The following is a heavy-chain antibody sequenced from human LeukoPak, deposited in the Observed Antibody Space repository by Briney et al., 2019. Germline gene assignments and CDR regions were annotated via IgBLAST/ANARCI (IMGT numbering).Heavy chain of an antibody. V-gene: IGHV4-34*01. CDR3: ARHVRKRGIAVAGSPGWFDP. D-gene: IGHD6-19*01. Sequence: SETLSLTCAVYGGSFSGYYWSWIRQPPGKGLEWIGEINHSGSTNYNPSLKSRVTISVDTSKNQFSLKLSSVTAADTAVYYCARHVRKRGIAVAGSPGWFDPWGQGTLVTVSS. CDR2: INHSGST. J-gene: IGHJ5*02. CDR1: GGSFSGYY.